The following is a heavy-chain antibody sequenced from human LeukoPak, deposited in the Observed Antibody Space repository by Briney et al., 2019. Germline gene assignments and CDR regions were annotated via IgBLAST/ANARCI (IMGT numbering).Heavy chain of an antibody. CDR1: GGTFSSYA. CDR3: ARGRPLNLLRFLERSRRWFDP. D-gene: IGHD3-3*01. CDR2: IIPIFGTA. Sequence: GASVKVSCKASGGTFSSYAISWVRQAPGQGLEWMGGIIPIFGTANYAQKFQGRVTITADESTSTAYMELSSLRSEDTAVYYCARGRPLNLLRFLERSRRWFDPWGQGTLVTVSS. J-gene: IGHJ5*02. V-gene: IGHV1-69*13.